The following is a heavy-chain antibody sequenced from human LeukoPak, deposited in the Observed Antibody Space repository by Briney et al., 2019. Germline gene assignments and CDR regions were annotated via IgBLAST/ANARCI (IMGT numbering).Heavy chain of an antibody. CDR3: ARERIYQGLVEYYYYMDV. CDR2: IYTSGST. CDR1: GGSISSGSYY. Sequence: PSETLSLTCTVSGGSISSGSYYWSWIRQPAGRGLEWIGRIYTSGSTNYNPSLKSRVTISVDTSKNQFSLKLSSVTAADTAVYYCARERIYQGLVEYYYYMDVWGKGTTVTISS. J-gene: IGHJ6*03. V-gene: IGHV4-61*02. D-gene: IGHD2-8*02.